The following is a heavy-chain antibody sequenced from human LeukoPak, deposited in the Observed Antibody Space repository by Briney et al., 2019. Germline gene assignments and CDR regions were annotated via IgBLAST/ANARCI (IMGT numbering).Heavy chain of an antibody. CDR3: ARDIVVVVAPPEDYYYTDV. CDR1: GFTVSSNY. Sequence: GGSLRLSCAASGFTVSSNYMSWVRQAPGKGLEWVSVIYSGGSTYYADSVKGRFTISRDNSKNTLYLQMNSLRAEDTAVYHCARDIVVVVAPPEDYYYTDVWGKGTTVTVPS. V-gene: IGHV3-53*01. D-gene: IGHD2-15*01. CDR2: IYSGGST. J-gene: IGHJ6*03.